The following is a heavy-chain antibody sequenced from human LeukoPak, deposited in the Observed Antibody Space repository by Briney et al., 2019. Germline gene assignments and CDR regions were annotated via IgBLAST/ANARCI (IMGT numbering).Heavy chain of an antibody. CDR3: ARGFFYIAAGRNWLDP. CDR2: INHSGST. V-gene: IGHV4-34*01. Sequence: PSETLSLTCAVYGGSFSGYYWSWIRQPPGKGLEWIGEINHSGSTNYNPSLKSRVTISVDTSKNQFSLKLSSVTAADTAVYYCARGFFYIAAGRNWLDPWGQGTLVTVSS. CDR1: GGSFSGYY. D-gene: IGHD6-13*01. J-gene: IGHJ5*02.